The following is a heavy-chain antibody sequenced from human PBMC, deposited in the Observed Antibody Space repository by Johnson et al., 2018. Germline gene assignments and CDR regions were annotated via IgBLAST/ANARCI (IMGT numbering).Heavy chain of an antibody. J-gene: IGHJ4*02. V-gene: IGHV5-51*01. Sequence: VQLQESGTEVKKPGESLRIPCKGSGGSLTNYWIGWVRQTPGKGLEWMGIIYPDDSDVRYSPSFQGQVTIAVDRSINTAYLQWSSLKASDTAMYYCAGHADGYNSGFDDWGQGTLVTGSS. CDR3: AGHADGYNSGFDD. CDR2: IYPDDSDV. CDR1: GGSLTNYW. D-gene: IGHD5-24*01.